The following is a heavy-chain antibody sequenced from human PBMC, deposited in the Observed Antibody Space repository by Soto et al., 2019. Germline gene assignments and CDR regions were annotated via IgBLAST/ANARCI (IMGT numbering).Heavy chain of an antibody. V-gene: IGHV3-15*01. J-gene: IGHJ4*02. CDR1: GFTFSDAW. CDR2: IKSKTDGGTT. D-gene: IGHD1-26*01. Sequence: EVQLVESGGGLVKPGGSLRLSCAASGFTFSDAWMSWVRQAPGKGLEWVGRIKSKTDGGTTDYAAPGKGRFTISRDDSKNTLYLQMNSLKTEDTAVYYCTRDLRWEQSGIDYWGQGTLVTVSS. CDR3: TRDLRWEQSGIDY.